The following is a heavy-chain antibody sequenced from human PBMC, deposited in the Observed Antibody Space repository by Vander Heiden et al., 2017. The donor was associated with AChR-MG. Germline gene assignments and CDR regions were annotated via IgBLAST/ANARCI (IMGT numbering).Heavy chain of an antibody. D-gene: IGHD1-1*01. J-gene: IGHJ4*02. CDR2: SRNKANSYPS. CDR1: GFPFRDHY. CDR3: ARGYHSFDS. Sequence: EVQLVESGGVLVQAGVALRSSCAASGFPFRDHYMDWVRQAPGKGLGLVGRSRNKANSYPSEYAASVKGRFTISIDESKSSLYLQINSLTTEDTAVYYCARGYHSFDSWGQGTLVTVSS. V-gene: IGHV3-72*01.